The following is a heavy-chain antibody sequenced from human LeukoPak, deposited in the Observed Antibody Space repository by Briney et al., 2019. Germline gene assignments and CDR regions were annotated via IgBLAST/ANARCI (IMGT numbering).Heavy chain of an antibody. CDR2: ISSSSSYI. CDR3: ARGLDHYHYDSIGYKPTNY. V-gene: IGHV3-21*01. CDR1: GFTFSSYS. Sequence: GGSLRLSCAASGFTFSSYSMNWVRQAPGKGLEWVSSISSSSSYIYYADSVKGRFTISRDNAKNSLYLQMNSLRAEDTAVYYCARGLDHYHYDSIGYKPTNYCGQGTLVTVSS. D-gene: IGHD3-22*01. J-gene: IGHJ4*02.